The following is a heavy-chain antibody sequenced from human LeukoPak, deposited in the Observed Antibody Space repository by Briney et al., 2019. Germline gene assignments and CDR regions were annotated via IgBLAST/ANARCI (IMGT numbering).Heavy chain of an antibody. D-gene: IGHD3-22*01. Sequence: GGSLRLSCAASGFTFSSYWMSWVRQAPGKGLEWVANIKQDGSEKYYVDSVKGRFTISRDNAKNSLYLQMNSLRAEDTAVYYCAKDGGGYYPSYYYYMDVWGKGTTVTISS. CDR1: GFTFSSYW. CDR2: IKQDGSEK. J-gene: IGHJ6*03. CDR3: AKDGGGYYPSYYYYMDV. V-gene: IGHV3-7*01.